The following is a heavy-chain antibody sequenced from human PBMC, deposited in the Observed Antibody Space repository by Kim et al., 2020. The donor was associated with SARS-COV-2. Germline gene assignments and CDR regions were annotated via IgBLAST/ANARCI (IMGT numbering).Heavy chain of an antibody. D-gene: IGHD1-20*01. J-gene: IGHJ4*02. V-gene: IGHV1-18*01. Sequence: AQKFQGRVTMTTDTSTSTAYMELTGLTSDDTAVYYCARDLAYNYDPLFDHWGQGTLVTVSS. CDR3: ARDLAYNYDPLFDH.